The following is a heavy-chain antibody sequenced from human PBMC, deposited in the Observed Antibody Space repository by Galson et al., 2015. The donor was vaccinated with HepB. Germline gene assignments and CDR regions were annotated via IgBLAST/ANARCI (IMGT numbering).Heavy chain of an antibody. CDR1: GFTFSHAW. CDR2: IKSKIDGGTT. CDR3: STDVTSPSGGYGN. D-gene: IGHD1-26*01. J-gene: IGHJ4*02. V-gene: IGHV3-15*01. Sequence: SLRLSCAASGFTFSHAWMSWVRQAPGKGLEWVGRIKSKIDGGTTDYAAPVKGRFTISRDDSKNTLYLQMDSLKTEDTAVYFCSTDVTSPSGGYGNRGQGTLVTVSS.